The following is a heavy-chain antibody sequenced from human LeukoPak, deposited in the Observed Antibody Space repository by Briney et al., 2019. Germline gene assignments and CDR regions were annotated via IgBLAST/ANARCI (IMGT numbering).Heavy chain of an antibody. Sequence: SETLSLTCTVPGGSLNSRTYYWGWIRQPPWKGLEWIGNIYYSGSTFYNPSLKSRITISIDTSNNEFSLKLSSVTAADTAVYYCARIYYDSSGYYYEFDYWGQGTLVTVSS. CDR1: GGSLNSRTYY. D-gene: IGHD3-22*01. J-gene: IGHJ4*02. CDR3: ARIYYDSSGYYYEFDY. V-gene: IGHV4-39*01. CDR2: IYYSGST.